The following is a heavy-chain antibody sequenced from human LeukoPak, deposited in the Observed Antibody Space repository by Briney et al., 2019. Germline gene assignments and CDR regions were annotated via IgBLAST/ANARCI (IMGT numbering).Heavy chain of an antibody. CDR1: GFTFSDYG. D-gene: IGHD6-19*01. CDR3: AGLVAVAGSSGWFDP. V-gene: IGHV3-21*01. CDR2: VGSSGTYI. J-gene: IGHJ5*02. Sequence: GGSLRLSCVASGFTFSDYGIHWVRQAPGKGLEWVSSVGSSGTYIYHADSVKGRFTISRDNARNLVYLQMNSLRTEDTAVYYCAGLVAVAGSSGWFDPWGQGTLVTVSS.